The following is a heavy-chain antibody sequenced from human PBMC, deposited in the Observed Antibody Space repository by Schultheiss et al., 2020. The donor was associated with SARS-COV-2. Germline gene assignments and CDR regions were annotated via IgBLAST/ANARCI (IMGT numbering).Heavy chain of an antibody. D-gene: IGHD6-13*01. V-gene: IGHV3-30*18. J-gene: IGHJ4*02. Sequence: GESLKISCAASGFTVSSNYMSWVRQAPGKGLEWVAVISYDGSQKYYADSVKGRFTISRDNPKNTLSLQMNSLRAEDTAVYYCAKARVAAGTSRYFDYWGQGTLVTVSS. CDR2: ISYDGSQK. CDR3: AKARVAAGTSRYFDY. CDR1: GFTVSSNY.